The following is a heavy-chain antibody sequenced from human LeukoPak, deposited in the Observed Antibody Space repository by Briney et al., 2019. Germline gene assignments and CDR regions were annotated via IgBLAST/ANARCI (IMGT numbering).Heavy chain of an antibody. CDR1: GGSISSYY. D-gene: IGHD2-15*01. CDR2: ISTSGSAI. J-gene: IGHJ4*02. CDR3: ARARFCSGGSCY. V-gene: IGHV3-11*01. Sequence: LSLTCTVSGGSISSYYWSWIRQPAGKGLEWVSYISTSGSAIYYADSVKGRFTISRDNAKNSLYLQMNSLRVEDTAVYYCARARFCSGGSCYWGQGTLVTVSS.